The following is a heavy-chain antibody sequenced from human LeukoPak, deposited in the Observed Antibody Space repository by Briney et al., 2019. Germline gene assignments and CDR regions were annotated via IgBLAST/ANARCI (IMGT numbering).Heavy chain of an antibody. Sequence: ASVKASCRTFGYTFTIYGISWLRQAPGQGLEWMGLISAYGNTNYAQNLQGRVTMTTDTSTSTAYMELRSLRSDDTAVYYCARGIIGYYFDYWGQGTLVTVSS. CDR2: ISAYGNT. J-gene: IGHJ4*02. CDR1: GYTFTIYG. D-gene: IGHD2-15*01. CDR3: ARGIIGYYFDY. V-gene: IGHV1-18*01.